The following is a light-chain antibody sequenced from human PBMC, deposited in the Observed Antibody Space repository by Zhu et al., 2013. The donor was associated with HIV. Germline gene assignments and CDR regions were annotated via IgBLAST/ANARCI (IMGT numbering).Light chain of an antibody. Sequence: AIRMTQSPFSLSASIGGRVTITSWASQGISNFLAWSHQKPGNAPKVFICYDSSLQSGVPSRFSGSGSGTDSTLTLSSLQPDDFATYHCQQYNSYSHTFGHGTKVEIK. CDR3: QQYNSYSHT. CDR1: QGISNF. J-gene: IGKJ1*01. V-gene: IGKV1D-43*01. CDR2: YDS.